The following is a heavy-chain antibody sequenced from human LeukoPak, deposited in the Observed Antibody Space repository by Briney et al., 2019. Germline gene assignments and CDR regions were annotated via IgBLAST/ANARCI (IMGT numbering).Heavy chain of an antibody. J-gene: IGHJ3*02. CDR1: TFTFSTYS. Sequence: GGSLRLSRAASTFTFSTYSMNWVRQAPGKGLEWVSYISSSGITRYYADSVKGRFTISRDDAKNSLYLQMNSLRDEDTAVYYCARDRVGATEGDAFDIWGQGTMVTVSS. V-gene: IGHV3-48*02. D-gene: IGHD1-26*01. CDR2: ISSSGITR. CDR3: ARDRVGATEGDAFDI.